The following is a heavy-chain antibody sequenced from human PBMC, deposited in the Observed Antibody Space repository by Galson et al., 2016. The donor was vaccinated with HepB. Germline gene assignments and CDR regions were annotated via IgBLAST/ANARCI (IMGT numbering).Heavy chain of an antibody. D-gene: IGHD1-26*01. J-gene: IGHJ4*02. CDR3: AHSLYSTNWCVIDF. CDR1: GGSISSFY. CDR2: THRIETT. Sequence: SETLSLTCTPSGGSISSFYWSWIRQPPGKGLEWIGYTHRIETTNYNPSLKSRATISVDMSKNQFSLKLSSVTAADTAVYYCAHSLYSTNWCVIDFWGRGTLVTVSS. V-gene: IGHV4-59*01.